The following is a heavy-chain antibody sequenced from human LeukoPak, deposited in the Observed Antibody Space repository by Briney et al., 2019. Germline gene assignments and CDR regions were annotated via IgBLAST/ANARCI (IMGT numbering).Heavy chain of an antibody. V-gene: IGHV4-34*01. Sequence: SEALSLTCAVYGRSFSAYYWSWIRHSPGKGLEWIAEINHRGDTNYNPSVKSRVSISVDTSKNQFSLKVTSLTAADTAVYYCARGPTISETGYFDYWGQGTLVTVSS. D-gene: IGHD1-1*01. CDR3: ARGPTISETGYFDY. J-gene: IGHJ4*03. CDR1: GRSFSAYY. CDR2: INHRGDT.